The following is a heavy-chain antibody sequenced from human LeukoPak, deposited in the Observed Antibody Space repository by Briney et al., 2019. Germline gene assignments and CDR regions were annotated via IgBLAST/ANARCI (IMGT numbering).Heavy chain of an antibody. Sequence: ASVKVSCKASGYTFTSYDINWVRQATGQGLEWMGWMNPNSGNTGYAQTFQGRVTITRNTPISTAYMELSSLRSEDTAVYYCARAFPDGKVVPAAIFGYYYYYMDVWGKGTTVTVSS. CDR3: ARAFPDGKVVPAAIFGYYYYYMDV. CDR2: MNPNSGNT. D-gene: IGHD2-2*02. CDR1: GYTFTSYD. J-gene: IGHJ6*03. V-gene: IGHV1-8*03.